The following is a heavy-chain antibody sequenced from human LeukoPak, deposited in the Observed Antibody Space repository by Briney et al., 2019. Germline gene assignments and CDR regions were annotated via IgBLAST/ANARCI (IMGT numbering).Heavy chain of an antibody. J-gene: IGHJ4*02. CDR3: ARDGPHPDIVATGIDY. Sequence: GTSLRLSCAASGFTFSSYGMHWVRQAPGKGLEWVAVISYDGSNKYYADSVKGRFTISRDNSKTTLCLQMNSLRAEDTAVYYCARDGPHPDIVATGIDYWGQGTLVTVSS. D-gene: IGHD5-12*01. CDR1: GFTFSSYG. CDR2: ISYDGSNK. V-gene: IGHV3-30*03.